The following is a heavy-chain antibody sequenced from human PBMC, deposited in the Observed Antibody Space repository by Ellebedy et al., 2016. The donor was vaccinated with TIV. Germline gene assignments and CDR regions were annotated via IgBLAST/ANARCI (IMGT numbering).Heavy chain of an antibody. CDR2: IKNDGSEK. V-gene: IGHV3-7*01. Sequence: PGGSLRLSCAASGLTFSRFWMTWVRQAPGKGLEWVANIKNDGSEKYYVDSVKGRFTISRDNAKNSLYLQMDSLTAEDTAVYYCARGHATGDDFWGQGILVTVSS. J-gene: IGHJ4*02. CDR3: ARGHATGDDF. D-gene: IGHD1-1*01. CDR1: GLTFSRFW.